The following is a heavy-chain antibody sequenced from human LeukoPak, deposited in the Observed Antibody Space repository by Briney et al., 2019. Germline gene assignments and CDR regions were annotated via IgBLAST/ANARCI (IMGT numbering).Heavy chain of an antibody. D-gene: IGHD3-9*01. Sequence: GGSLRLSCAASGFTFSSYWMSWVRQAPGKGLEWVANIKQDGSEKYYVDSVKGRFTISRDNAKNSLYLQMNSLRAEDTAVYYCAAGDILPGYYKQGYYYGMDVWGQGTTVTVSS. CDR3: AAGDILPGYYKQGYYYGMDV. CDR2: IKQDGSEK. V-gene: IGHV3-7*03. J-gene: IGHJ6*02. CDR1: GFTFSSYW.